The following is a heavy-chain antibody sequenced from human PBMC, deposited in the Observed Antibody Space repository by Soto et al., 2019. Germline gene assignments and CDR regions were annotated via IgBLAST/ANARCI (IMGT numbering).Heavy chain of an antibody. V-gene: IGHV3-30*18. CDR1: GFTFSSYG. J-gene: IGHJ5*01. CDR3: AKKRRSSGNHWIDF. D-gene: IGHD6-19*01. Sequence: GGSLRLSCAASGFTFSSYGMHWVRQAPGKGLEWVAVISYDGSNKYYADSVKGRFTISRDNSKNTLYLQMNSLRAEDTAVYYCAKKRRSSGNHWIDFWGLGTLVTVSS. CDR2: ISYDGSNK.